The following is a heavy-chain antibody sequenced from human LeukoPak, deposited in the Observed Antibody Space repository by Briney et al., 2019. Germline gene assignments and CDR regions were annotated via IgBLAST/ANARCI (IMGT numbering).Heavy chain of an antibody. CDR2: IYYSGST. J-gene: IGHJ4*02. D-gene: IGHD2-2*01. Sequence: SETLSLTCTVSGGSISSYYWSWIRQPLGKGLEWIGYIYYSGSTNYNPSLKSRVTISVDTSKNQFSLKLSSVTAADTAVYYCARDSVSSTSAYFDYWGQGTLVTVSS. V-gene: IGHV4-59*01. CDR3: ARDSVSSTSAYFDY. CDR1: GGSISSYY.